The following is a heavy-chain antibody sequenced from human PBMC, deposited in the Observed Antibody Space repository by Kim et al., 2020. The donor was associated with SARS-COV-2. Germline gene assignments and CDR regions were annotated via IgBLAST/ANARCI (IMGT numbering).Heavy chain of an antibody. V-gene: IGHV4-39*07. J-gene: IGHJ6*02. CDR2: IYYSGST. D-gene: IGHD3-10*02. CDR3: ARVCSGSYYNVYYYGMDV. CDR1: GGSISSSSYY. Sequence: SETLSLTCTVSGGSISSSSYYWGWIRQPPGKGLEWIGSIYYSGSTYYNPSLKSRVTISVDTSKNQFSLKLSSVTAADTAVYYCARVCSGSYYNVYYYGMDVWGQGTTVTVSS.